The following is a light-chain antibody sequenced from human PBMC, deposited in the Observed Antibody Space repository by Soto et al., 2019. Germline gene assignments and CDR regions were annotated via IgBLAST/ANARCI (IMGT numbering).Light chain of an antibody. CDR3: QQSNSSPIT. J-gene: IGKJ5*01. CDR1: QSIGIY. Sequence: EIQMTQSPSSLSASVGDRVTITCRASQSIGIYLNWYQQKPGKAPKLLMYGASNLQTGVPSRFSGSGSGTEFTLSIIGLQPEDFATYYCQQSNSSPITFGQGTRLDIK. CDR2: GAS. V-gene: IGKV1-39*01.